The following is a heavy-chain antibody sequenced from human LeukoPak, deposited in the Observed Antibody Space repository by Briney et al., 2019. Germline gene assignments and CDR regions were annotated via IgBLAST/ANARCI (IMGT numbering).Heavy chain of an antibody. CDR3: AELGITMIGGV. CDR1: GFTFSSYW. J-gene: IGHJ6*04. Sequence: GGSLRLSCAASGFTFSSYWMSWGRQAPGKGREWVANIKQEGSEKYYVDSGKGRFTISRDNAKTSLYLQMNSLRAEDTAVYYCAELGITMIGGVWGKGTTVTISS. CDR2: IKQEGSEK. V-gene: IGHV3-7*01. D-gene: IGHD3-10*02.